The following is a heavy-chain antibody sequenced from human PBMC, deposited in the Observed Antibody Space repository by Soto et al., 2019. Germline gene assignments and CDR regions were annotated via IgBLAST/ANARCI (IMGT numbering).Heavy chain of an antibody. V-gene: IGHV3-48*03. Sequence: PGGSLRLSCKASGFTFDNYEMNWVRQAPGKGLEWLSYISSSASTSNYAGSVKGRFTISRDNAKNSLYLQMNSLRVEDTAVYYCAKEATNINNFDYWGQGTPVTVSS. CDR1: GFTFDNYE. CDR3: AKEATNINNFDY. J-gene: IGHJ4*02. CDR2: ISSSASTS. D-gene: IGHD1-26*01.